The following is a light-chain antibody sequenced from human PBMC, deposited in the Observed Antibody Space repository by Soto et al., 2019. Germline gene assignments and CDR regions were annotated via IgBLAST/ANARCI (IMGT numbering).Light chain of an antibody. V-gene: IGLV2-23*01. CDR1: SSDVGSYNL. J-gene: IGLJ2*01. CDR3: STYAGGRIYVL. Sequence: QSALTQPASVSGSPGQSITISCTGTSSDVGSYNLVSWYQQHPGKAPRLMIYEGSKRPSGDANRFSGSKSGNTASLTISGLQADDEAEYYCSTYAGGRIYVLFGGGTKVTVL. CDR2: EGS.